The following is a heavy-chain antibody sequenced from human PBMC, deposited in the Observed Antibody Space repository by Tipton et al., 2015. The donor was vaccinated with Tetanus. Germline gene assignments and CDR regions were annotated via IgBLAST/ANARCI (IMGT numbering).Heavy chain of an antibody. V-gene: IGHV1-69*06. CDR2: IIPIFGTA. Sequence: QLVQSGAEVKKPGSSVKVSCKASGGTFSSYAISWVRQAPGQGLEWMGGIIPIFGTANYAQKFQGRVTITADKSTSTAYMELSSLRSEDTAVYYCARDAYYYDSSGAPYYYYYGMDVWGQGP. D-gene: IGHD3-22*01. CDR3: ARDAYYYDSSGAPYYYYYGMDV. CDR1: GGTFSSYA. J-gene: IGHJ6*02.